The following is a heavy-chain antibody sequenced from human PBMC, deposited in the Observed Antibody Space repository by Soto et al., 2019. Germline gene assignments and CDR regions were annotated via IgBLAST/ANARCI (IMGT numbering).Heavy chain of an antibody. V-gene: IGHV5-10-1*01. CDR2: IDPSDSYT. CDR3: ARHSRIASAGTDYGMDV. Sequence: PGESLKISCXGSGYSFTSYWISWVRQMPGKGLEWMGRIDPSDSYTNYSPSFQGHVTISADKSISTAYLQWSSLKASDTAMYYCARHSRIASAGTDYGMDVWGQGTTVTVS. CDR1: GYSFTSYW. J-gene: IGHJ6*02. D-gene: IGHD6-13*01.